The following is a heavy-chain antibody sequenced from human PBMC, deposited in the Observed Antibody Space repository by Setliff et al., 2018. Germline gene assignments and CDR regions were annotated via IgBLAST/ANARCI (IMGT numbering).Heavy chain of an antibody. CDR3: ATRKSSGRPYYMDV. CDR2: INYSGST. J-gene: IGHJ6*03. D-gene: IGHD1-26*01. CDR1: GGAVSGDY. Sequence: TSETLSLTCSVSGGAVSGDYWTWIRQPPGKGLEYIGYINYSGSTNYNPSLKSRVTISGDTSKNQVSLRLSSVTAADTAVYYCATRKSSGRPYYMDVWGKGTTVTVSS. V-gene: IGHV4-59*02.